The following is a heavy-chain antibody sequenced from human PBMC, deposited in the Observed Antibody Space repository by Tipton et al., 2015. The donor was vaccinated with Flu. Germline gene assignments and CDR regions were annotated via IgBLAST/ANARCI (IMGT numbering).Heavy chain of an antibody. CDR3: AREGRNSGGLDY. J-gene: IGHJ4*02. V-gene: IGHV4-30-2*01. CDR1: GASISSGGNS. D-gene: IGHD1-26*01. Sequence: LRLSCSVSGASISSGGNSWSWIRQPPGKGLEWIGYIYHSGTTYYNPSLKSRVTISGDRSRNQFSLKLTSVTAADTAVYFCAREGRNSGGLDYWGQGTLVTVSS. CDR2: IYHSGTT.